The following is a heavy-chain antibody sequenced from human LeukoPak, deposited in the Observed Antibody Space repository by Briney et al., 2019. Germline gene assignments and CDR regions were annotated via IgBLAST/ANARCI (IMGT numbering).Heavy chain of an antibody. CDR1: GGSISSYY. D-gene: IGHD3-3*01. Sequence: SQTLSLTCTVSGGSISSYYWSWIRQPPGKGLEWIGYIYYSGSTNYNPSLKSRVTISVDTSKNQFSLKLSSVTAADTAVYYCARDPVRFRAFDIWGQGTMVTVSS. J-gene: IGHJ3*02. V-gene: IGHV4-59*01. CDR2: IYYSGST. CDR3: ARDPVRFRAFDI.